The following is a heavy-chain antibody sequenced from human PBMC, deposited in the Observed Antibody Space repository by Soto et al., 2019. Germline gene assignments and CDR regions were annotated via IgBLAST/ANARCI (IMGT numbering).Heavy chain of an antibody. CDR2: IHTSGRT. CDR1: GDSITIDKW. V-gene: IGHV4-4*02. D-gene: IGHD2-21*02. CDR3: VRGGDWKFVF. Sequence: QVQLQESGPGLVKPSGTLSLTCAVSGDSITIDKWWSWVRQSPGKGLEWIGEIHTSGRTNCKPSVKSRITMSVDKSKNQFSLELRSTTAAHTAVYYCVRGGDWKFVFWGQGRLVTVSS. J-gene: IGHJ4*02.